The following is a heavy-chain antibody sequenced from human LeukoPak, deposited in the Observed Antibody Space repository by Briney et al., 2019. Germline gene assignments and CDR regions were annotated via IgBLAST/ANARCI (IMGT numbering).Heavy chain of an antibody. CDR3: ARLKAGDVHKKTNKWFDP. V-gene: IGHV4-4*07. CDR1: GGSISSYY. Sequence: SETLSLTCTVAGGSISSYYWSWIRQPAGKGLEGSGRIYATGNTYYNPSLTSRVALSVDAPRNQFTLTLTSVTAADTAIYYCARLKAGDVHKKTNKWFDPWGQGTLVTVSS. D-gene: IGHD7-27*01. J-gene: IGHJ5*02. CDR2: IYATGNT.